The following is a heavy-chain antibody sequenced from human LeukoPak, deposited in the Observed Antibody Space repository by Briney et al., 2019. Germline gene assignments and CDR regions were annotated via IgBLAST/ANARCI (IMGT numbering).Heavy chain of an antibody. CDR2: ISAYNGNT. CDR3: ARASSVWFGSKWPDY. V-gene: IGHV1-18*04. CDR1: GYTFTGYY. Sequence: GASVKVSCKASGYTFTGYYMHWVRQAPGQGLEWMGWISAYNGNTNYAQKLQGRVTMTTDTSTSTAYMELRSLRSDDTAVYYCARASSVWFGSKWPDYWGQGTLVTVSS. J-gene: IGHJ4*02. D-gene: IGHD3-10*01.